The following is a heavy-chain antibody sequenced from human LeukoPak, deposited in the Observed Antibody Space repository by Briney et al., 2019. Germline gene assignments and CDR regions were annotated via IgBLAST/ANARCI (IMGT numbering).Heavy chain of an antibody. CDR1: GYTFTSYD. V-gene: IGHV1-8*01. CDR3: ARRVSSSLYYYYYMDV. Sequence: ASVKVSCKASGYTFTSYDINWVRQAPGQRLEWMGWMNPNSGNTGYAQKFQGRVTMTRNTSISTAYMELSSLRSEDTAVYYCARRVSSSLYYYYYMDVWGKGTTVTVSS. D-gene: IGHD6-6*01. J-gene: IGHJ6*03. CDR2: MNPNSGNT.